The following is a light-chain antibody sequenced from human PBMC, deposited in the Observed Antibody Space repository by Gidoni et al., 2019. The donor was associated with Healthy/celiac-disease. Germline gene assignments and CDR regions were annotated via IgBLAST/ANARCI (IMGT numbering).Light chain of an antibody. V-gene: IGKV3-20*01. CDR3: KQDVSLPPWT. CDR2: GAS. CDR1: QSVRSSY. J-gene: IGKJ1*01. Sequence: IVLTPSPGTLSLSPGDSSTLSCRASQSVRSSYLAWYQQKPGQSPRLLIYGASSRATGMPDRFSGSGSGTDFTLNISRLEPEDVAVYYCKQDVSLPPWTFGQGTKVDIK.